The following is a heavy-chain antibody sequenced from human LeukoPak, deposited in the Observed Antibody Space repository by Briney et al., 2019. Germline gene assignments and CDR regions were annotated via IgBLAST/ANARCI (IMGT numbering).Heavy chain of an antibody. D-gene: IGHD3-10*01. J-gene: IGHJ3*02. CDR1: GFTFSSYV. CDR2: FTTSGGST. Sequence: GGSLRLSCATSGFTFSSYVMSWVRQAPGEGLGWVSSFTTSGGSTYYADSVKGRFTISRDNAKNTLYLQMNSQRAEDTAVYYCAKDRYVSGRYEYFDIWGQGTMVTVSS. V-gene: IGHV3-23*01. CDR3: AKDRYVSGRYEYFDI.